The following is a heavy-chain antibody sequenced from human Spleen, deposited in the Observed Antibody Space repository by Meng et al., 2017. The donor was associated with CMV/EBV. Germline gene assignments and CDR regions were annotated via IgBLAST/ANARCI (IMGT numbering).Heavy chain of an antibody. CDR1: GGSTRRSEYH. Sequence: QVQLQSAGPRLAKPSQALSLPCDVAGGSTRRSEYHLSWTPQPPGKGLEWIGEINHSGSTNYNPSLKSRVTISVDTSKNQFSLKLSSVTAADTAVYYCAGGIGYSYGNGDYWGQGTLVTVSS. D-gene: IGHD5-18*01. CDR3: AGGIGYSYGNGDY. CDR2: INHSGST. J-gene: IGHJ4*02. V-gene: IGHV4-30-4*08.